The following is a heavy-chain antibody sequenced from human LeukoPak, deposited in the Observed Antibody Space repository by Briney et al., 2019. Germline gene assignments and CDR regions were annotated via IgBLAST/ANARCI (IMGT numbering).Heavy chain of an antibody. CDR1: GGSISSSSYY. CDR2: IYYSGST. Sequence: PSETLSLTCTVSGGSISSSSYYWGWIRQPPGKGLEWIGSIYYSGSTNYNPSLKSRVTISVDTSKNQFSLKLSSVTAADTAVYYCARVTAAGTADYWGQGTLVTVSS. D-gene: IGHD6-13*01. CDR3: ARVTAAGTADY. J-gene: IGHJ4*02. V-gene: IGHV4-39*07.